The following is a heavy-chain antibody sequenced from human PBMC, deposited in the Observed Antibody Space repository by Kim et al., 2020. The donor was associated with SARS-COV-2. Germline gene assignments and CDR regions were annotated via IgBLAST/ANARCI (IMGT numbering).Heavy chain of an antibody. CDR1: GFTFSNAW. CDR2: IKSKTDGGTT. V-gene: IGHV3-15*01. J-gene: IGHJ4*02. CDR3: TTAYNYYDSSGYSATEFDY. D-gene: IGHD3-22*01. Sequence: GGSLRLSCAASGFTFSNAWMSWVRQAPGKGLEWVGRIKSKTDGGTTDYAAPVKGRFTISRDDSKNTLYLQMNSLKTEDTAVYYCTTAYNYYDSSGYSATEFDYWGQGTLVTVSS.